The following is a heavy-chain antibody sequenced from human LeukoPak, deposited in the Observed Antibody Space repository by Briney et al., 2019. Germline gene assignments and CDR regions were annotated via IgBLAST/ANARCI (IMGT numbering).Heavy chain of an antibody. J-gene: IGHJ4*02. Sequence: GGSLRLSCAASGFTFSSYAMSWVRQAPGKGLEWVSAISGSGGSTYYADSVKGRFTISRDNSKNTLYLQMNSLRAEDTAVYHCAKQVAGTSLFDYWGQGTLVTVSS. CDR3: AKQVAGTSLFDY. CDR2: ISGSGGST. V-gene: IGHV3-23*01. D-gene: IGHD6-19*01. CDR1: GFTFSSYA.